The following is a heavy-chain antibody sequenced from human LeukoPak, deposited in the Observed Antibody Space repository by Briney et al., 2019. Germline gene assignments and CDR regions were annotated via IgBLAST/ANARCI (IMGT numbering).Heavy chain of an antibody. CDR1: GFTFSSFA. CDR2: MSGSGSRT. CDR3: ARETEMASLDY. J-gene: IGHJ4*02. D-gene: IGHD5-24*01. Sequence: PGGSLRLSCAASGFTFSSFAMNWVRQGPGKGLEWVSTMSGSGSRTYYSDSVKGRFTISRDNAKNSLYLQMNSLRAEDTAVYYCARETEMASLDYWGQGTLVTVSS. V-gene: IGHV3-23*01.